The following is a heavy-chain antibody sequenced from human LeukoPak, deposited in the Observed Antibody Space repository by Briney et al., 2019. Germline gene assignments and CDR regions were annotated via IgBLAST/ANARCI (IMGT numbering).Heavy chain of an antibody. Sequence: SETLSLTCAVYGGSFSGYYWSWIRQPPGKGLEWIGEINHSGSTNYNPSLKSRVTISVDTSKNQFSLKLSSVTAADTAVYYCARGDCSSWYPSTYYYGMDVWGQGTTVTVSS. D-gene: IGHD6-13*01. CDR1: GGSFSGYY. J-gene: IGHJ6*02. CDR3: ARGDCSSWYPSTYYYGMDV. V-gene: IGHV4-34*01. CDR2: INHSGST.